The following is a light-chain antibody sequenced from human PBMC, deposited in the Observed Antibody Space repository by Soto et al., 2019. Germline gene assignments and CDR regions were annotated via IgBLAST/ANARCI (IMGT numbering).Light chain of an antibody. CDR1: SSDVGGYNY. CDR3: SSYTGSTHVV. Sequence: QSVPTQPASVSGSPGQSITISCTGTSSDVGGYNYVSWYQQHPAKVPRLIISDVSKRPSGVSGRFSGSKSGNTASLTISGLQSEDEADYYCSSYTGSTHVVFGAGTKVTVL. CDR2: DVS. V-gene: IGLV2-14*03. J-gene: IGLJ2*01.